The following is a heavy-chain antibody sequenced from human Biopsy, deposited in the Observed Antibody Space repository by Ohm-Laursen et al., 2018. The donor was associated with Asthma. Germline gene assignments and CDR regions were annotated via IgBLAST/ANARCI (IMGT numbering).Heavy chain of an antibody. CDR1: SGSGGYMRSGNYY. Sequence: SETLSLTCSLSSGSGGYMRSGNYYWGWIRQPPGKGLEWIGSIYYSGTTYYNPSLESRVTVSADTAKNQFSLKLPSVTAADTAVYYCVRGSSSWHHGPFHYYYGLDVWGQGTLVTVSS. V-gene: IGHV4-39*01. CDR2: IYYSGTT. J-gene: IGHJ6*02. D-gene: IGHD6-13*01. CDR3: VRGSSSWHHGPFHYYYGLDV.